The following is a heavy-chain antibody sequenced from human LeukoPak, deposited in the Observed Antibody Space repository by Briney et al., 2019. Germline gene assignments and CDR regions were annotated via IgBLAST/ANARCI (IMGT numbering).Heavy chain of an antibody. CDR3: IFSPGSFYY. J-gene: IGHJ4*02. CDR2: INPDSGAT. V-gene: IGHV1-2*02. CDR1: GYTFTGFH. Sequence: GASVKVSCKASGYTFTGFHIHWVRQAPGQGLEYMGWINPDSGATSNTQSFQGRVTMTRDTSISTAYLDLSGLRPDDTAVYYCIFSPGSFYYWGQGTLVTVSS. D-gene: IGHD3-10*01.